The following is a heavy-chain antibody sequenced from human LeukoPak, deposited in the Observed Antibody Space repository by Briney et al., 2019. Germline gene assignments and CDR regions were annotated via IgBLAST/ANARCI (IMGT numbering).Heavy chain of an antibody. CDR1: GGTFSSYA. J-gene: IGHJ4*02. D-gene: IGHD3-22*01. Sequence: GSSVKVSCKASGGTFSSYAISWVRQAPGQGLEWMGGIIPIFGTANYAQKFQGRVTITADESTSTAYMELSSLRSEDTAVYYCASSKNYYDTSGLDYWGQGTLVTVSS. CDR2: IIPIFGTA. V-gene: IGHV1-69*01. CDR3: ASSKNYYDTSGLDY.